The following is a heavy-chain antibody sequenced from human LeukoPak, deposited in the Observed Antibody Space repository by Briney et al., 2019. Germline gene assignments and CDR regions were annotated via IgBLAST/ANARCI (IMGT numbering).Heavy chain of an antibody. CDR1: GGTFSSYT. V-gene: IGHV1-69*04. CDR3: AREVIQLWPGSTDYYGMDV. Sequence: SVKVSCKASGGTFSSYTISWVRQAPGQGLEWMGRIIPILGIANYAQKFQGRVTITADKPTSTAYMELSSLRSEDTAVYYCAREVIQLWPGSTDYYGMDVWGQGTTVTVSS. J-gene: IGHJ6*02. D-gene: IGHD5-18*01. CDR2: IIPILGIA.